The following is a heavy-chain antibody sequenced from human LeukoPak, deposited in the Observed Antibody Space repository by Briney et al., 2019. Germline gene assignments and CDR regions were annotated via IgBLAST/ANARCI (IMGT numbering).Heavy chain of an antibody. D-gene: IGHD3-22*01. Sequence: GGSLRLSCGVSAFTVSNAWIKWVRQAPGKGLEWVGRIYSKTDGGSTEYAAPVQGRFSISRDDSTNTLWLQMNSLRTVDKAVYYCMSGFYSDDSRDFDQWGQGILVTVSP. CDR2: IYSKTDGGST. J-gene: IGHJ4*02. CDR1: AFTVSNAW. V-gene: IGHV3-15*01. CDR3: MSGFYSDDSRDFDQ.